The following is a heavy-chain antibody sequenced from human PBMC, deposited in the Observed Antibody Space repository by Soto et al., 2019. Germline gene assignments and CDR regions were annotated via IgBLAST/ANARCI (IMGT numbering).Heavy chain of an antibody. CDR2: ISGSGDIT. Sequence: PGGSLRLSCAASGFTFSSSAMIWVRQAPGKGLEWVSAISGSGDITYYADSVKGRFTISRDNSKSTLYLQVNSLRADDTALYYCAKDRPFRALPGEVFDFWGQGTLVTVSS. D-gene: IGHD6-6*01. J-gene: IGHJ4*02. V-gene: IGHV3-23*01. CDR3: AKDRPFRALPGEVFDF. CDR1: GFTFSSSA.